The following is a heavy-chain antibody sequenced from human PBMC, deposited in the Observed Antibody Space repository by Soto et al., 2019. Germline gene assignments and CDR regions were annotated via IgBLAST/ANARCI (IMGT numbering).Heavy chain of an antibody. D-gene: IGHD3-3*01. CDR2: INGDGSST. J-gene: IGHJ4*02. V-gene: IGHV3-74*01. CDR3: ARVDFWSGYWNIDF. Sequence: PGGSLRLSCAASGFTFSSYWMHWVRQAPGKGLVWVSRINGDGSSTSYAGPVKGRFTISRDNAKNTLYLQMNGLRAEDTAVYYCARVDFWSGYWNIDFWGQGTLVTVSS. CDR1: GFTFSSYW.